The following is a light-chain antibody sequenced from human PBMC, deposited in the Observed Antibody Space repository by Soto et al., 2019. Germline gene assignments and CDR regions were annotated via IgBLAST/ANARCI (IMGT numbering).Light chain of an antibody. J-gene: IGKJ1*01. V-gene: IGKV1-5*01. Sequence: DIQMTQSPSTLSASVGDRVTITCRASQSISSWLAWYQQKPGKAPKLLIYDASSFESGVPSRFSGSGSGTEFTLTISSLQPDDFATYYCQQYISYRTFGQGTKVEIK. CDR2: DAS. CDR3: QQYISYRT. CDR1: QSISSW.